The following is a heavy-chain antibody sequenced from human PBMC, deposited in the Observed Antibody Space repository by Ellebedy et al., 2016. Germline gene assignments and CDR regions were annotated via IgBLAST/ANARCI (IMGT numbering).Heavy chain of an antibody. CDR3: ARENCSGGSCYANDAFDI. CDR1: GYTFTSYY. J-gene: IGHJ3*02. Sequence: ASVKVSCKASGYTFTSYYMHWVRQAPGQGLEWMGIINPSGGSTSYAQKLQGRVTMTRDTSTSTVYMELSSLRSEDTAVYYCARENCSGGSCYANDAFDIWGQGTMVTVSS. D-gene: IGHD2-15*01. CDR2: INPSGGST. V-gene: IGHV1-46*04.